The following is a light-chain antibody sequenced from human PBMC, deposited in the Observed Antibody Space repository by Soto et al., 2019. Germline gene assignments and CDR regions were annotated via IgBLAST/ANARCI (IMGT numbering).Light chain of an antibody. CDR3: CSYAGWSTFPYV. V-gene: IGLV2-23*02. Sequence: QSALAQPASVSGSPGQSITISCTGTSSDVGTYNLVSWYQHRPGKAPKLIIYEDHKRPSDISDRFSGSKSDNTASLTISGLQGEYEADYFCCSYAGWSTFPYVFGTGTKLTVL. CDR2: EDH. J-gene: IGLJ1*01. CDR1: SSDVGTYNL.